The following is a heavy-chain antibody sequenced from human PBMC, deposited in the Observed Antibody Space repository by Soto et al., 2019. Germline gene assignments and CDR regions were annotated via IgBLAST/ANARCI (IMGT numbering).Heavy chain of an antibody. CDR1: GFTFSSYA. CDR2: ISYDGSNK. D-gene: IGHD3-22*01. Sequence: QVQLVEPGGGVVQPGRSLRLSCAASGFTFSSYAMHWVRQAPGKGLEWVAVISYDGSNKYYADSVKGRFTISRDNSKNTLYLQMNSLRAEDTAVYYCARSDSSGYHYFDYWGQGTLVTVSS. V-gene: IGHV3-30-3*01. CDR3: ARSDSSGYHYFDY. J-gene: IGHJ4*02.